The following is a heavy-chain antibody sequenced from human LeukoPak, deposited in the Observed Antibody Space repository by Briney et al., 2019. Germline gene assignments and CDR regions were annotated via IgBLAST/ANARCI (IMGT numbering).Heavy chain of an antibody. D-gene: IGHD2-21*01. Sequence: PSETLSLTCTVSGGSISSYYWSWIRQPPGKGLEWIGYIYYSGSTNYNPSLKSRVTISVDTSKNQFSLKLSSVTAADTAVYYCARRRGILWDGDYFDYWGQGTLVTVSS. CDR2: IYYSGST. CDR1: GGSISSYY. J-gene: IGHJ4*02. V-gene: IGHV4-59*08. CDR3: ARRRGILWDGDYFDY.